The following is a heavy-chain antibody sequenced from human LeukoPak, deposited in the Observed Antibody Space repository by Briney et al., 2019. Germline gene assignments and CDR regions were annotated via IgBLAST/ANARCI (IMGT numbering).Heavy chain of an antibody. V-gene: IGHV1-2*02. J-gene: IGHJ4*02. CDR2: INPNSGGT. CDR1: GYTFTGYY. Sequence: ASVKVSCKASGYTFTGYYMHWVRQAPGQGLEWMGWINPNSGGTNYAQKFQGRVTMTRDTSISTAYMELSGLRSDDTAVYYCATGRELEYSTSSDRTFDYWGQGTLVTVSS. D-gene: IGHD6-6*01. CDR3: ATGRELEYSTSSDRTFDY.